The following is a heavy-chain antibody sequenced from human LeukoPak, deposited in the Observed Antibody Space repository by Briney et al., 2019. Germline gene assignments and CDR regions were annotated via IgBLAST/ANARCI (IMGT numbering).Heavy chain of an antibody. CDR3: AREESGYYDSSGYSNWFDP. J-gene: IGHJ5*02. CDR2: INPSGGST. V-gene: IGHV1-46*01. CDR1: GYTFTSYY. Sequence: GASVKVSCKASGYTFTSYYMHWVRPPPGQGLEWMGIINPSGGSTSYAQKFQGRVTMTRDTSTSTVYMELSSLRSEDTAVYYCAREESGYYDSSGYSNWFDPWGQGTLVTVSS. D-gene: IGHD3-22*01.